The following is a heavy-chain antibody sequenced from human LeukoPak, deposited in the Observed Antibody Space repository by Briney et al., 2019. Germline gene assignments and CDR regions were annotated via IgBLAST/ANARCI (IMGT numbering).Heavy chain of an antibody. CDR3: ARGSVGYDFWSGYYDSDY. V-gene: IGHV1-18*01. Sequence: ASVKVSCKASGYTFTSYGISWVRQAPGQGLEWMGWISAYNGNTNYAQKLQGRVTMTTDTSTSTAYMELSSLRSEDTAVYYCARGSVGYDFWSGYYDSDYWGQGTLVTVSS. D-gene: IGHD3-3*01. J-gene: IGHJ4*02. CDR1: GYTFTSYG. CDR2: ISAYNGNT.